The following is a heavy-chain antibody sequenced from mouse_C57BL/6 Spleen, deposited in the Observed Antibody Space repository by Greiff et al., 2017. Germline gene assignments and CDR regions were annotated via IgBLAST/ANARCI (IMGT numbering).Heavy chain of an antibody. CDR3: ASGILQSESDD. CDR2: IHPNSGST. V-gene: IGHV1-64*01. J-gene: IGHJ2*01. Sequence: QVQLKQPGAELVKPGASVKLSCKASGYTFTSYWMHWVKQRPGQGLEWIGMIHPNSGSTNYNEKFKSKATLTVDKSSSTAYMQLSSLTSEDSAVYYCASGILQSESDDWGKGTTLTVSS. D-gene: IGHD1-1*01. CDR1: GYTFTSYW.